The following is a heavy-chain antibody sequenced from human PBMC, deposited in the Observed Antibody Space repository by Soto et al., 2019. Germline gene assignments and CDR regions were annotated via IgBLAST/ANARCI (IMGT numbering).Heavy chain of an antibody. D-gene: IGHD5-12*01. CDR2: INQDGSEK. CDR3: ASRPHDVNDYGVFDY. Sequence: GSLRLSFAASGFTFSRHWMSWVRHAPGMGLEWVANINQDGSEKYYVDSVKGRFTFSRDNPKNSLFLQMNSLGDEDTAIYYWASRPHDVNDYGVFDYWGQGAMVTVSS. J-gene: IGHJ4*02. CDR1: GFTFSRHW. V-gene: IGHV3-7*03.